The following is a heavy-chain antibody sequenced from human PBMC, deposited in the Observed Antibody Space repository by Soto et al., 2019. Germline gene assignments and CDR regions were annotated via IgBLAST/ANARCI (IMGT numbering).Heavy chain of an antibody. Sequence: ASVKVSCKASGYTFTSYYMHWVRQAPGQGREWMGIINPSGGSTSYAQKFQGRVTMTRDTSTSTVYMELSSLRSEDTAVYYCARDVWFGESPYYYYYGMDVWGQGTTVTVSS. V-gene: IGHV1-46*01. CDR2: INPSGGST. D-gene: IGHD3-10*01. J-gene: IGHJ6*02. CDR3: ARDVWFGESPYYYYYGMDV. CDR1: GYTFTSYY.